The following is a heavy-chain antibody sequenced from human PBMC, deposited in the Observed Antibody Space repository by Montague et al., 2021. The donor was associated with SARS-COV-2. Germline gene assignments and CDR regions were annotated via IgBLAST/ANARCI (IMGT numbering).Heavy chain of an antibody. D-gene: IGHD6-19*01. J-gene: IGHJ3*02. CDR3: ARQENSGGWFKPDAFDI. CDR2: IYHSGST. V-gene: IGHV4-39*01. CDR1: GGSISSSSYY. Sequence: SETLSLTCTVSGGSISSSSYYWGWIRQPPGKGLEWIGKIYHSGSTYYNPSLKSRITISVDTSKNQFSLKLSSVTAADTAVYYCARQENSGGWFKPDAFDIWGQGTMVTVSS.